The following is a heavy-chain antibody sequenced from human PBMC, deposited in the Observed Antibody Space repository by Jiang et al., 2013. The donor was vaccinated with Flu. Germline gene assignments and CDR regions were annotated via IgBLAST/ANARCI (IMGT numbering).Heavy chain of an antibody. Sequence: VQLLESGGGLVQPGGSLRLSCAASGFTFRDYSMNWVRQAPGKGPEWISYISSSFSTEYYADSVKGRFTISRDNAKNSVYLQMNSLRDEDTAVYYCARPLYYYDFRGYYDSWGQGTLVTVSS. CDR1: GFTFRDYS. J-gene: IGHJ5*01. D-gene: IGHD3-22*01. CDR3: ARPLYYYDFRGYYDS. V-gene: IGHV3-48*02. CDR2: ISSSFSTE.